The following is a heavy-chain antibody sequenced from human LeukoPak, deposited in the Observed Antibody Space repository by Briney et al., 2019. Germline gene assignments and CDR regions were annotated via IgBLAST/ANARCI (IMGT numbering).Heavy chain of an antibody. J-gene: IGHJ4*02. D-gene: IGHD5-24*01. CDR2: ISGSGGST. V-gene: IGHV3-23*01. Sequence: PGGSLRLSCAASGFTFSSYAMSWVRQAPGKGLEWVSAISGSGGSTYYADAVKGRFTTSRDNYKNTLYLQMNSLRAEDTAVYYCANAGGDGYNPVWYFDYWGQGTLVTVSS. CDR1: GFTFSSYA. CDR3: ANAGGDGYNPVWYFDY.